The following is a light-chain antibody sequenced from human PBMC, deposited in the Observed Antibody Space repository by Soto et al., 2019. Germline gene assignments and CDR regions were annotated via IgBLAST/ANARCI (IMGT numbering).Light chain of an antibody. CDR3: SSYTNTGTYVV. CDR2: DVN. CDR1: SSDIGGYHY. J-gene: IGLJ2*01. Sequence: QSALTQPASVSGSPGQSITISCTGSSSDIGGYHYVSWYQQYPDKAPKLMIYDVNNRPSGVSDRFSGSKSGNTASLTISGLQAEDEADYYCSSYTNTGTYVVFGGGTQLTVL. V-gene: IGLV2-14*03.